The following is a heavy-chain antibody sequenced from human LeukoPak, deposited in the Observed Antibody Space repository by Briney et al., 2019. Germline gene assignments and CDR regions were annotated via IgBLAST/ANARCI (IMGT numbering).Heavy chain of an antibody. CDR1: GYTFKNYG. V-gene: IGHV1-18*04. CDR2: ISGYNGNT. Sequence: ASVKVSCKASGYTFKNYGISWVRQAPGQGLEWMGWISGYNGNTNYAQKLQGRVTMTTDTSTSTAYMELRSLRSDDTAVYYCVRDTLWFGELLRGFDYWGQGTLVTVSS. D-gene: IGHD3-10*01. J-gene: IGHJ4*02. CDR3: VRDTLWFGELLRGFDY.